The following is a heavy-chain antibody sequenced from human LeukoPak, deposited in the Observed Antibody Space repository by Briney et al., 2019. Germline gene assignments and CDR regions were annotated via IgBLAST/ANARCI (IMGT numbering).Heavy chain of an antibody. Sequence: SGTLSLTCTGSGGSISSYYWSWLRQAPGKGLEWIGYIYYSGNTNYNPSLKSRVTISIDTSKNQFYLKLISVTAADTAVYYCARVGSGSFDYWGQGTLVTVSS. V-gene: IGHV4-59*01. CDR2: IYYSGNT. J-gene: IGHJ4*02. CDR1: GGSISSYY. D-gene: IGHD1-26*01. CDR3: ARVGSGSFDY.